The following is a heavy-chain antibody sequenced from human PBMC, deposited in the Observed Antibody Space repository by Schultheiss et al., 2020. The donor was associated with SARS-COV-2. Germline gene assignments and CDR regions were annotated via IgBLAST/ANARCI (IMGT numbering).Heavy chain of an antibody. CDR3: ATPRYDFWSGYYTAFDY. CDR1: GGTFSSYA. Sequence: KISCKASGGTFSSYAISWVRQAPGQGLEWMGGIIPIFGTTNYAQKFQGRVTITADESTSTTYMGLSSLRSEDTAVYYCATPRYDFWSGYYTAFDYWGQGTLVTVSS. D-gene: IGHD3/OR15-3a*01. CDR2: IIPIFGTT. J-gene: IGHJ4*02. V-gene: IGHV1-69*01.